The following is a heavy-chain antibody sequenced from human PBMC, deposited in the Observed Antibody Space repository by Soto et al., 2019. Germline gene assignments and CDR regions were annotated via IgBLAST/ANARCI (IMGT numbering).Heavy chain of an antibody. J-gene: IGHJ4*01. CDR3: ARDGVEAGNINFDY. CDR2: ISGDSGNT. Sequence: ASVNVSCKASGYMFTKSAMHWVRQAPGQRLEWMGWISGDSGNTKYSPKLQDRVTITRDTSASTAYMELSSLRSEDTALYYCARDGVEAGNINFDYWGQGTLVTVSS. CDR1: GYMFTKSA. D-gene: IGHD6-19*01. V-gene: IGHV1-3*01.